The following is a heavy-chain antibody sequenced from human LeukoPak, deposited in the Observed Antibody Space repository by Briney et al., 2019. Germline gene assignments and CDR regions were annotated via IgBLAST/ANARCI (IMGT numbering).Heavy chain of an antibody. D-gene: IGHD3-22*01. CDR3: ASSRYDSSGYYGIIGY. J-gene: IGHJ4*02. V-gene: IGHV3-74*01. CDR1: GFTFSGTW. CDR2: INSDGSST. Sequence: GGSLRLSCAASGFTFSGTWMHWVRQAPGKGLVWVSRINSDGSSTSYADSVKGRFTISRDNAKNTLYLQMNSLRAEDTALYYCASSRYDSSGYYGIIGYWGQGTLVTVSS.